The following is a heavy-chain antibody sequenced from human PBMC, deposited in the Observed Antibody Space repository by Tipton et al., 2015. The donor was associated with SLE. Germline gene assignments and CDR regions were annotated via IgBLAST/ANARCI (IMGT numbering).Heavy chain of an antibody. CDR2: IHYTGSNR. D-gene: IGHD3-3*01. V-gene: IGHV3-30*02. CDR1: GFSFSTYG. Sequence: SLRLSCAASGFSFSTYGIHWVRQAPGKGLEWVAFIHYTGSNRYYTDSVKGRFTISRDNSRNTVYLQMSSLRVEDTAVYYCAKDHPVFRFLEWSPGYFDYSGHGTLVTVSS. CDR3: AKDHPVFRFLEWSPGYFDY. J-gene: IGHJ4*01.